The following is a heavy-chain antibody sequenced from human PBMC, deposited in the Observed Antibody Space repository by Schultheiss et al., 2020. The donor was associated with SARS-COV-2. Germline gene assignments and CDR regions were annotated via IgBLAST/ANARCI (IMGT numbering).Heavy chain of an antibody. CDR2: IRSKAYGGTT. V-gene: IGHV3-49*04. CDR3: ARDPRRWLLPGGMDV. Sequence: GGSLRLSCTASGFTFGDYAMSWVRQAPGKGLEWVGFIRSKAYGGTTDYAAPVKGRFTISRDDSKNTLYLQMNSLRAEDTAVYYCARDPRRWLLPGGMDVWGQGTTVTVSS. J-gene: IGHJ6*02. CDR1: GFTFGDYA. D-gene: IGHD3-22*01.